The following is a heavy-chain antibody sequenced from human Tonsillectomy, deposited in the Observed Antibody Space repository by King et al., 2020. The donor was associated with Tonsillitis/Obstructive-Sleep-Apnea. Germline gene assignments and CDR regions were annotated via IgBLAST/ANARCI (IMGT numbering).Heavy chain of an antibody. CDR1: GYTFTGYY. CDR3: ARELMGNYDPNYYYYGMDV. Sequence: QLVQSGAEVKKPGASVKVSCKASGYTFTGYYMHWVRQAPGQGLEWMGWINPNRGGTNYAQKFQGRVTMTRDTSISTAYMELSRLRSDDTAVYYCARELMGNYDPNYYYYGMDVWGQGTTVTVSS. CDR2: INPNRGGT. D-gene: IGHD1-7*01. V-gene: IGHV1-2*02. J-gene: IGHJ6*02.